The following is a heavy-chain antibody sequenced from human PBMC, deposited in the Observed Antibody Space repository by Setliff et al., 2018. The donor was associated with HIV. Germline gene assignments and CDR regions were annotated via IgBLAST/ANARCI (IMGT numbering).Heavy chain of an antibody. CDR1: GGSISGSSYS. J-gene: IGHJ6*03. Sequence: PSETLSLTCTVSGGSISGSSYSWGWIRQPPGKGPEWIGSITYSGSARYNPSLKSRVAISVDMSKNQFSLKVNSVTAADTAVYYCARRTAPPSGFYSHYYFDVWGKGTTVTVSS. D-gene: IGHD6-6*01. CDR2: ITYSGSA. CDR3: ARRTAPPSGFYSHYYFDV. V-gene: IGHV4-39*01.